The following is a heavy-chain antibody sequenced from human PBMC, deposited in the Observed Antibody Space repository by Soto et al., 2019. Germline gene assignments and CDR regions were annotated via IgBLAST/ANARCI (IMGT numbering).Heavy chain of an antibody. CDR2: ISYDGGNK. Sequence: QVQLVESGGGVVQPGRSLRLSCAASGFTFSNFGMHWVRQAPGKGLEWVALISYDGGNKYYADSVKGRFTISRDKSKDTVYLQMSSLRAEDTAVYYCAKDKLSSTDAFDSWGQGTMVTVSS. J-gene: IGHJ3*02. CDR3: AKDKLSSTDAFDS. V-gene: IGHV3-30*18. CDR1: GFTFSNFG.